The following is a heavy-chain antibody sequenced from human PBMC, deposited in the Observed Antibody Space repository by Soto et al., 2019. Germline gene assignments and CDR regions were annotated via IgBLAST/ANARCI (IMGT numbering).Heavy chain of an antibody. CDR3: ALSHTVTTDY. CDR1: GLTFSSYW. CDR2: INSDGSST. D-gene: IGHD4-17*01. V-gene: IGHV3-74*01. J-gene: IGHJ4*02. Sequence: GGSLILSCAASGLTFSSYWMHWVRQAPGKGLVWVSRINSDGSSTSYADSVKGRFTISRDNAKNTLYLQMNSLRAEDTAGYYCALSHTVTTDYWGQGTLVTVSS.